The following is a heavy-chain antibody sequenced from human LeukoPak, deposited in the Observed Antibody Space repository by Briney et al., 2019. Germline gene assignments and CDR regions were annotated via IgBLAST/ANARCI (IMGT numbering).Heavy chain of an antibody. Sequence: GGSLRLSCSASGFTFSSYEMNWVRQAPGKGLVWVSRISRDGSSISYADSVKGRFTISRDNAKNTLYLQMNSLRAEDTAVYFCGREGATVGTQIDYWGQGTLATVSS. J-gene: IGHJ4*02. V-gene: IGHV3-74*01. CDR3: GREGATVGTQIDY. D-gene: IGHD4-23*01. CDR2: ISRDGSSI. CDR1: GFTFSSYE.